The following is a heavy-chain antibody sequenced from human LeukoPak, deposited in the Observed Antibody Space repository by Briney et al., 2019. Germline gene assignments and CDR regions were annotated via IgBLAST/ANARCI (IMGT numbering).Heavy chain of an antibody. Sequence: PGGSLRLSCAASGFIFSNYAMSWVRQAPGKGLEWVSAISESGGSTYYADSVKGRFTISRDNSKNTLYLQMNSLRAEDTAVYYCAKLGYSYGYDYYYAMDVWGQGTTVTVSS. CDR1: GFIFSNYA. CDR3: AKLGYSYGYDYYYAMDV. J-gene: IGHJ6*02. CDR2: ISESGGST. D-gene: IGHD5-18*01. V-gene: IGHV3-23*01.